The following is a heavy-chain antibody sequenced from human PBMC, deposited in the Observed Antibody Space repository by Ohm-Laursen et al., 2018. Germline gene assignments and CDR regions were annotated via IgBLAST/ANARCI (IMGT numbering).Heavy chain of an antibody. CDR3: ARGFDRAARDI. J-gene: IGHJ4*02. Sequence: SDTLSLTCTVYGGSLSGYYWSWIRQSPGKGLERIGEISHGGGTKYNPSLKSRVPLSADTSKKQFSLKLNSVTAADAALYYCARGFDRAARDIWGQGTLVTVSS. V-gene: IGHV4-34*01. D-gene: IGHD6-6*01. CDR2: ISHGGGT. CDR1: GGSLSGYY.